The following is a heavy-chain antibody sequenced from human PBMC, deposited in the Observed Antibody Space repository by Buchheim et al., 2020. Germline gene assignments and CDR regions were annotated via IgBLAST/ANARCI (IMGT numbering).Heavy chain of an antibody. V-gene: IGHV1-69*12. J-gene: IGHJ6*02. CDR2: IIPIFGTA. D-gene: IGHD2-21*02. CDR3: AGGRHIVVVTAIQGYYGMDV. Sequence: QVQLVQSGAEVKKPGSSVKVSCKASGGTFSSYAISWVRQAPGQGLEWMGGIIPIFGTANYAQKFQGRVTITADETTSKAYMELSSLRSEDTAVYYCAGGRHIVVVTAIQGYYGMDVWGQGTT. CDR1: GGTFSSYA.